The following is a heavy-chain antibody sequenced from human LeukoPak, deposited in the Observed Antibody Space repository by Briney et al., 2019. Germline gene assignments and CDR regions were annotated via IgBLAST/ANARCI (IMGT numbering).Heavy chain of an antibody. CDR1: GYTFTSYD. CDR3: ARGGFRYSSSWYVW. Sequence: ASVKVSCKASGYTFTSYDIYWVRQAPGQGLEWMGWMNPNSGNTGYAQKFQGRVTMTRNTSISTAYMELSSLRSEDTAVYYCARGGFRYSSSWYVWWGQGTLVTVSS. J-gene: IGHJ4*02. CDR2: MNPNSGNT. D-gene: IGHD6-13*01. V-gene: IGHV1-8*01.